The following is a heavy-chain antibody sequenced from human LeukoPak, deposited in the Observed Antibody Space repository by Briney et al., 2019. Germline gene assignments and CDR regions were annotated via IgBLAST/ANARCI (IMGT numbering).Heavy chain of an antibody. Sequence: GGSLRLSCAASGXTFSSYAMVWVRQTPGKGLEWVSAIRGGGGVTYYADSVKGRFTISRDNSKNTLYLQMNSLRAEDTALYYCAKIMVRGVPYYGMDVWGQGTTVTVSS. J-gene: IGHJ6*02. CDR1: GXTFSSYA. CDR3: AKIMVRGVPYYGMDV. CDR2: IRGGGGVT. D-gene: IGHD3-10*01. V-gene: IGHV3-23*01.